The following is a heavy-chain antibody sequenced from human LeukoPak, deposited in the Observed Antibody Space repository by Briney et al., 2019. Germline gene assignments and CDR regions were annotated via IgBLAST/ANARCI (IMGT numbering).Heavy chain of an antibody. V-gene: IGHV3-7*01. Sequence: GGSLRLSCAASGITFTNLVMTWVRQAPGKGLEWAANIKQDGSEKYYVDSVKGRFTISRDNAKNSLYLQMNSLRAEDTAVYYCARGGWYYDHGSQGTLVTVSS. D-gene: IGHD5-24*01. CDR1: GITFTNLV. CDR2: IKQDGSEK. CDR3: ARGGWYYDH. J-gene: IGHJ4*02.